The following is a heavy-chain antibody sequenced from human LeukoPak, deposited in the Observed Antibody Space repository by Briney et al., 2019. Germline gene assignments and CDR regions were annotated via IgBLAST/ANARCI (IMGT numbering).Heavy chain of an antibody. D-gene: IGHD4-17*01. J-gene: IGHJ4*02. V-gene: IGHV3-23*01. CDR2: ISGSGGST. CDR3: APTPHDYGDYG. CDR1: GLTFSSYA. Sequence: GGSLRLSCAASGLTFSSYAMSWVRQAPGKGLEWVSAISGSGGSTYYADSVKGRFTISRDNSKNTLYLQMNSLRAEDTAVYYCAPTPHDYGDYGWGQGTLVTVSS.